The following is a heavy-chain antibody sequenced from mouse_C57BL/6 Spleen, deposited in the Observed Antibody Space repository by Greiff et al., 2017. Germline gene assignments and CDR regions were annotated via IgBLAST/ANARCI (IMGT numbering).Heavy chain of an antibody. CDR3: EREHEAD. J-gene: IGHJ3*01. CDR1: GFSFSDYG. CDR2: ISRGSSTI. V-gene: IGHV5-17*01. Sequence: EVQVVESGGGLVKPGGSLKLSCAASGFSFSDYGMHWVRQAPEKGLEWVAYISRGSSTIYYAHTVKGRFTISRDKAKNTLFLQMTSLRSEDTAMYYCEREHEADWGQGTLVTVSA.